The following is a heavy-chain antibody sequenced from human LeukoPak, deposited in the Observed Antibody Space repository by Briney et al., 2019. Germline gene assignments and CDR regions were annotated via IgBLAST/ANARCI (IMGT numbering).Heavy chain of an antibody. D-gene: IGHD3-16*01. CDR1: GFTFSSYA. V-gene: IGHV3-23*01. Sequence: PGGSLRLSCAASGFTFSSYAMSWVRQAPGKGLEWVSAISSGGSTYYADSVKGRFTISRDNSKNTLYLQMNSLRAEDTAVYYCAKEVITFGGFDYWGQGTLVTVSS. CDR3: AKEVITFGGFDY. J-gene: IGHJ4*02. CDR2: ISSGGST.